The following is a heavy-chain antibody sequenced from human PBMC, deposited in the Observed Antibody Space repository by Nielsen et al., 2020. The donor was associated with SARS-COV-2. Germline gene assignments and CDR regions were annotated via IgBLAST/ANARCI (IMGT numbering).Heavy chain of an antibody. CDR1: GFTFSSYG. Sequence: GESLKISCAASGFTFSSYGMHWVRQAPGKGLEWVAVIWYDGSNKYYADSVKGRFTISRDNSKNTLYLQMNSLRAKDTAVYYCARESLDYYYYYMDVWGKGTTVTVSS. CDR2: IWYDGSNK. CDR3: ARESLDYYYYYMDV. J-gene: IGHJ6*03. V-gene: IGHV3-33*01.